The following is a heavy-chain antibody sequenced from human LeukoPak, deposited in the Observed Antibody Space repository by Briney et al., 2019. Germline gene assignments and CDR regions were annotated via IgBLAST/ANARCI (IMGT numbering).Heavy chain of an antibody. CDR3: AKGSVAWANWNYYFDY. CDR1: GFTFSSYA. J-gene: IGHJ4*02. Sequence: GGSLRLSCAASGFTFSSYAMSWVRQAPGKGLEWVSAISGSGGSTYYADSVRGRFTISRDNSKNTLYLQINSLRAEDTAVYYCAKGSVAWANWNYYFDYWGQGTLVTVSS. D-gene: IGHD1-7*01. CDR2: ISGSGGST. V-gene: IGHV3-23*01.